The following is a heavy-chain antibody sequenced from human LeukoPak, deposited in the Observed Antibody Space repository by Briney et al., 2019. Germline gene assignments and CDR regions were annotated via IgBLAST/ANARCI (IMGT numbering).Heavy chain of an antibody. CDR3: TRYNNDHFDY. V-gene: IGHV3-48*04. J-gene: IGHJ4*02. CDR2: ISSSSSTI. CDR1: GFTFSSYS. D-gene: IGHD1-14*01. Sequence: GGSLRLSCAAPGFTFSSYSMNWVRQAPGKGLEWVSYISSSSSTIYYADSVKGRFTISRDNAKNSLYLQMNSLRAEDTAVYYCTRYNNDHFDYWGQGTLVTVSS.